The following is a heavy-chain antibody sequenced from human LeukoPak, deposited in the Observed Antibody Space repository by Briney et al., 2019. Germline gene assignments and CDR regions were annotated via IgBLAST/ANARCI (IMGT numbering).Heavy chain of an antibody. Sequence: GGSLRLSCAASGFTFSSYSMNWVRQAPGKGLEWVSYISSSSRTIYYADSVKGRFTISRDNAKNSLYLQMNSLRAEDTAVYYCARDPNYYDSSGYYYYYYMDVWGKGTTVTVSS. CDR1: GFTFSSYS. CDR3: ARDPNYYDSSGYYYYYYMDV. J-gene: IGHJ6*03. CDR2: ISSSSRTI. V-gene: IGHV3-48*01. D-gene: IGHD3-22*01.